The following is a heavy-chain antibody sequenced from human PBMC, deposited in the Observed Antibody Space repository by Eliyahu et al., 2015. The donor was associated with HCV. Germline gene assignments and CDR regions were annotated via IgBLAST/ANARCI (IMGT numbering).Heavy chain of an antibody. J-gene: IGHJ5*02. CDR2: ISSSVSYI. CDR3: ARDPGNGWFDP. CDR1: XFTFSNYN. V-gene: IGHV3-21*01. Sequence: EVQLVESGGGLVKPGGSLRLSCAASXFTFSNYNMNWVRQAPGKGLEWVSSISSSVSYINSADSVKGRFTISRDNAKNSLYLQMNSLRAEDTAVYYCARDPGNGWFDPWGQGTLVTVSS. D-gene: IGHD2-8*01.